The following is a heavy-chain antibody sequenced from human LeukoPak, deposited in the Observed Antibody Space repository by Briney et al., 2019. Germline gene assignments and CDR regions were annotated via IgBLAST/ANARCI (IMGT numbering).Heavy chain of an antibody. D-gene: IGHD1-1*01. V-gene: IGHV5-51*01. J-gene: IGHJ4*02. CDR3: ARKARTGYFDY. CDR2: IYPGDSDT. CDR1: GYSFPSYW. Sequence: GESLKISCKGSGYSFPSYWIGWVRQMPGKGLEWMGLIYPGDSDTRYSPSFQGQVTISADKSISTVYLQWSSLKASDTAMYYCARKARTGYFDYWGQGTLVTVSS.